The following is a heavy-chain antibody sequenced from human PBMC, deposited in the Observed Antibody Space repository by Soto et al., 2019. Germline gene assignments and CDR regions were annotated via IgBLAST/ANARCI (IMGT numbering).Heavy chain of an antibody. J-gene: IGHJ5*02. Sequence: SVKVSCTASGGTFSSYGISWVRQAPGQGLEWMGGIIPLFGTTNFAHKFKGRVTITADESTSTVYMELSSLRFEDTAIYYCARAHGSSWYNWFDPWGQGTLVTVSS. D-gene: IGHD6-19*01. CDR1: GGTFSSYG. V-gene: IGHV1-69*13. CDR3: ARAHGSSWYNWFDP. CDR2: IIPLFGTT.